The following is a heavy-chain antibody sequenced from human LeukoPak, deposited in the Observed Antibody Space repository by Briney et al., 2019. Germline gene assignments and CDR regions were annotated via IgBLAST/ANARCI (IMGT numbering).Heavy chain of an antibody. D-gene: IGHD2-15*01. J-gene: IGHJ4*02. CDR1: GGSFSGYY. V-gene: IGHV4-34*01. Sequence: SETLSLTCAVYGGSFSGYYWSWIRQPPGKGLEWIGEINHSGSTNYNPSLKSRVTISVDTSKNQFSLKLSSVTAADTAVYYCARAGPTVVAHGLYFDYWGQGTLVTVSS. CDR2: INHSGST. CDR3: ARAGPTVVAHGLYFDY.